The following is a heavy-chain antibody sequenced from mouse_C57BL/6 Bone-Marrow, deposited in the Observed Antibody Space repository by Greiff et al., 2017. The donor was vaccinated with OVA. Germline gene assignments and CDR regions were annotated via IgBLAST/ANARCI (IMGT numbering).Heavy chain of an antibody. Sequence: VKLQESGPELVKPGASVKISCKASGYAFSSSWMNWVKQRPGQGLEWIGRIYPGDGDTNYNGKFKGKATLTADKSSSTAYMQLSSLTSEDSAVYFCERFAPYYYGSPWFAYWGQGTLVTVSA. V-gene: IGHV1-82*01. CDR1: GYAFSSSW. J-gene: IGHJ3*01. CDR3: ERFAPYYYGSPWFAY. D-gene: IGHD1-1*01. CDR2: IYPGDGDT.